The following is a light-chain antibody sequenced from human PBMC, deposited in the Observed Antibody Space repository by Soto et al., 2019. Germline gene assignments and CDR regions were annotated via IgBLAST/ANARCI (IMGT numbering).Light chain of an antibody. CDR2: GNT. V-gene: IGLV1-40*01. J-gene: IGLJ2*01. Sequence: QSVLTQPPSVSGAPGQRVTISCTGSSSNIGAGYDVHWYQQLPGRAPKLLIYGNTNRPSGVPDRVSGSKSGTSASLAITGLQAEDEADYYCRSFDSSLSVVFGGGTKLTVL. CDR1: SSNIGAGYD. CDR3: RSFDSSLSVV.